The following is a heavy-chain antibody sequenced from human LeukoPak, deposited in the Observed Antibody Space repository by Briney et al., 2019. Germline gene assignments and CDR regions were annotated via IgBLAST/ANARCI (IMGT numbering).Heavy chain of an antibody. CDR2: IIPIFGTA. J-gene: IGHJ3*02. CDR3: ARDLGANHAFDI. CDR1: GGTLSSYT. Sequence: SVKVSCKASGGTLSSYTISWVRQAPGQGLEWMGGIIPIFGTANYAQKFQGRVTITTDESTSTAYMELSSLRSEDTAVYYCARDLGANHAFDIWGQGTMVTVSS. V-gene: IGHV1-69*05. D-gene: IGHD1-26*01.